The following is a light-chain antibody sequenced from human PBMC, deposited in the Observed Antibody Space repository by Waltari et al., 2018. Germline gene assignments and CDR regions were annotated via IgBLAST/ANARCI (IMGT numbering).Light chain of an antibody. CDR1: QSVSSN. J-gene: IGKJ3*01. CDR3: QQYNNWPRP. V-gene: IGKV3-15*01. Sequence: EIVMTQSPATLSVSPGERATLSCRARQSVSSNLAWYQQKPGQAPRLLMNGASTRATGIPARFSGSGSGTEFTLTISSLQSEDFAVYYCQQYNNWPRPFGPGTKVDIK. CDR2: GAS.